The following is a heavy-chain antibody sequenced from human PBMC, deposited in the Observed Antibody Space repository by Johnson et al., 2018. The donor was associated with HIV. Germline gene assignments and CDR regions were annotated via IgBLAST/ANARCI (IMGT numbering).Heavy chain of an antibody. D-gene: IGHD6-13*01. CDR2: ISYAGSNK. J-gene: IGHJ3*01. CDR1: GFTFSSYA. CDR3: ARARYTSDWYLYDAFDL. Sequence: QVQLVESGGGVVQPGRSLRLSCAASGFTFSSYAMHWVRQAPGKGLEWVAVISYAGSNKYYADSVKGRFTISRDNSKNTLYLQMGSLRTEDMAVYHCARARYTSDWYLYDAFDLWGQGTMVTVSS. V-gene: IGHV3-30*14.